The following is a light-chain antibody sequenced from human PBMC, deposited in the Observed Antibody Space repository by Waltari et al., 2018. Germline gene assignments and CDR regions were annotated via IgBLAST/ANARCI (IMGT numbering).Light chain of an antibody. CDR1: NVGSKS. Sequence: SYVLTQPPSASVATGETARITCGGDNVGSKSVHWYQQKPGQAPLLVVYDDSARPSGIPDRFSASNSGNTATLTISRVENGDAADYYCQVWDTTSDRVVFGGGTKLTVL. J-gene: IGLJ2*01. CDR3: QVWDTTSDRVV. CDR2: DDS. V-gene: IGLV3-21*02.